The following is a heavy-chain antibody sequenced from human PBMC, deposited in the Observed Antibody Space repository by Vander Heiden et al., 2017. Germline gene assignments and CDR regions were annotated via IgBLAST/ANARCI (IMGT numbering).Heavy chain of an antibody. CDR1: GQTFTSYD. D-gene: IGHD2-2*01. CDR2: MNPSNENT. Sequence: QVQLVQSGAEVKKTGASVKVACKASGQTFTSYDIHWVRQAPGQGLDWMGWMNPSNENTGYAQNFQGRVTMTRDTSISTAYMELSSLRSEDTAVYYCARAGCSSTSCHTWFDPWGQGTLVTVSS. V-gene: IGHV1-8*01. J-gene: IGHJ5*02. CDR3: ARAGCSSTSCHTWFDP.